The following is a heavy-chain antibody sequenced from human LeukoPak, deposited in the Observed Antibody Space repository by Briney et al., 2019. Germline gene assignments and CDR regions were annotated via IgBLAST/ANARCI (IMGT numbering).Heavy chain of an antibody. CDR1: GFIFSDYY. D-gene: IGHD3-10*01. Sequence: GGSLRLSCAASGFIFSDYYMSWIRQVPGKGLEWVSYISTSGKTIYYGDSVKDRFTISRDNAKNSLYLQMNSLRAEDTAIYYCARDGDYYGSGKSDYWGQGTLVTVSS. V-gene: IGHV3-11*04. CDR2: ISTSGKTI. J-gene: IGHJ4*02. CDR3: ARDGDYYGSGKSDY.